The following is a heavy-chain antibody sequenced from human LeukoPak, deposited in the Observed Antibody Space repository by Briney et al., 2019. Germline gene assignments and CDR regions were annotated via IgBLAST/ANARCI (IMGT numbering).Heavy chain of an antibody. CDR1: GGSISSSGYY. CDR3: ASPPIVVVPAAMYFDL. Sequence: SETLSLTCTVSGGSISSSGYYWGWIRQPPGKGLEWIGSIYYSGSTYYNPSLKSRVTISVDTSKNQFSLKLSSVTAADTAVYYCASPPIVVVPAAMYFDLWGRGTLVTVSS. D-gene: IGHD2-2*01. CDR2: IYYSGST. V-gene: IGHV4-39*01. J-gene: IGHJ2*01.